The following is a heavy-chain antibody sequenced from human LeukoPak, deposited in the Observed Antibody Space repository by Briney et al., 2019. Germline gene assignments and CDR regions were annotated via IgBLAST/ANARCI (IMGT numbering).Heavy chain of an antibody. CDR1: GFSFSRYG. J-gene: IGHJ4*02. CDR2: IQYDGSNK. CDR3: AKELTKGWFGESEGTFGY. V-gene: IGHV3-30*02. D-gene: IGHD3-10*01. Sequence: GGSLRLSCAASGFSFSRYGMHWVRQAPGKGLEWVAFIQYDGSNKYYADSVKGRFTISRDNSKNTLYLQMNSLRAEDTAVYYCAKELTKGWFGESEGTFGYWGQGTLVTVSS.